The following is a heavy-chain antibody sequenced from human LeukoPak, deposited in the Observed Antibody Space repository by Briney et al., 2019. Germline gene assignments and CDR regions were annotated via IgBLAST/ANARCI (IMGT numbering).Heavy chain of an antibody. CDR1: GYTFTGYY. J-gene: IGHJ5*02. D-gene: IGHD6-6*01. Sequence: GASVKVSCKASGYTFTGYYMHWVRQAPGQGLEWMGWINPNSGGTSYAQKFQGRVTMTRDTSISTAYMELSRLRSDDTAVYYCARDFPRIAARSHNWFDPWGQGTLVTVSS. CDR2: INPNSGGT. CDR3: ARDFPRIAARSHNWFDP. V-gene: IGHV1-2*02.